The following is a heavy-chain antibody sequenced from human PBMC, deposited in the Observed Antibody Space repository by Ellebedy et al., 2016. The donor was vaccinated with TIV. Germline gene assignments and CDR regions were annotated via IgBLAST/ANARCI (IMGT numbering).Heavy chain of an antibody. CDR2: IVGSGA. Sequence: GESLKISCAASGFTFSRFAIPWVRQAPGKGLEWVSGIVGSGAQKYADSVKGRFTISRDNSKNTLYLQMNSLRAEDTAIYYCAKGRSGTYIHHAFDYWGQGTLVTVSS. J-gene: IGHJ4*02. V-gene: IGHV3-23*01. D-gene: IGHD1-14*01. CDR1: GFTFSRFA. CDR3: AKGRSGTYIHHAFDY.